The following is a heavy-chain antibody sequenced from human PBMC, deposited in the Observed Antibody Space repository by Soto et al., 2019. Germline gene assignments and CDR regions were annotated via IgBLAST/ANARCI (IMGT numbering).Heavy chain of an antibody. D-gene: IGHD3-16*01. CDR3: VSKLGPYYYGLDV. Sequence: PSETLSLTXTVYGDSITNNHWWSWVRQPPGKGPELIGEIYHTGIANYNPSLESRVAFSVDKSKNQFSLSLTSVTAADTAVYYCVSKLGPYYYGLDVWGQGTTVTVSS. CDR2: IYHTGIA. V-gene: IGHV4-4*02. J-gene: IGHJ6*02. CDR1: GDSITNNHW.